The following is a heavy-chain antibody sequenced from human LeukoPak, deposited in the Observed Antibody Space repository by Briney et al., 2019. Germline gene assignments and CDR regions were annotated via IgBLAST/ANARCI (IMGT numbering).Heavy chain of an antibody. CDR3: ARLNSRVRGVIITEWFDP. CDR2: IYPGDSDT. J-gene: IGHJ5*02. CDR1: GYSFTTYW. Sequence: GESLKISCKASGYSFTTYWIAWVRQMPGKGLEWMGIIYPGDSDTRYSPSFQGQVTISADKSISTAYLQWSSLKASDTAMYYCARLNSRVRGVIITEWFDPWGQGTLVTVSS. D-gene: IGHD3-10*01. V-gene: IGHV5-51*01.